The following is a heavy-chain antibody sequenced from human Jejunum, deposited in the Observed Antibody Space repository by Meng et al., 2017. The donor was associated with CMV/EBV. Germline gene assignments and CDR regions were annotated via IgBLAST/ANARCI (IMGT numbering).Heavy chain of an antibody. CDR3: ARDQVGGHYGLDV. J-gene: IGHJ6*02. Sequence: ASGYTFTSYDINWVRHATGQGLEWMGWMNPNSGNTGYAQKFQGRVTMTRNTSISTVYMELRSLRPDDTAVYYCARDQVGGHYGLDVWGQGTTVTVSS. CDR2: MNPNSGNT. D-gene: IGHD6-19*01. V-gene: IGHV1-8*01. CDR1: GYTFTSYD.